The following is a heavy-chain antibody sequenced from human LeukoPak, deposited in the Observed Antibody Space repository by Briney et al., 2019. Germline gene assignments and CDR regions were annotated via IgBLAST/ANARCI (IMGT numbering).Heavy chain of an antibody. J-gene: IGHJ4*02. CDR3: AREDDWNYEDY. CDR1: GLTFSNYW. D-gene: IGHD1-7*01. Sequence: GGSLRLSCAASGLTFSNYWMSWVRQAPGKGLEWVANIKQDGSEKYYVNSVKGRFTISRDNAKNSLYLQMNSLRAKDTAIYYCAREDDWNYEDYWGQGTLVTVSS. CDR2: IKQDGSEK. V-gene: IGHV3-7*01.